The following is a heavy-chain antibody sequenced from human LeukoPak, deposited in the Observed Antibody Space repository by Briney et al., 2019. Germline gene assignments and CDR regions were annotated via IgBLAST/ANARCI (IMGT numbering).Heavy chain of an antibody. J-gene: IGHJ4*02. Sequence: PGGSLRLSCAASGFSFRNYWMSWVRQAPGKGLEGVANINTDGSEKYYVDSVKGRFTISRDNAKNSLCLQMDSLRAEDTAVYYCARAGTAGSVDYWGQGTLVTVSS. CDR2: INTDGSEK. CDR3: ARAGTAGSVDY. CDR1: GFSFRNYW. D-gene: IGHD6-13*01. V-gene: IGHV3-7*01.